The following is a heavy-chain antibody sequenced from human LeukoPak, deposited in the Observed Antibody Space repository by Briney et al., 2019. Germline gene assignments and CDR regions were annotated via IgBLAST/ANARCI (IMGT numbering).Heavy chain of an antibody. Sequence: SETLSLTRTVSGGSISSNSYYWGWIRQPPGKGLEWIGTIYYSGSTYYNPSLKSRVTISVDTSKNQFSLKLSSVTAADTAVYSCARTYYYGSGSRYYFDYWGQGTLVTVSS. CDR3: ARTYYYGSGSRYYFDY. J-gene: IGHJ4*02. CDR2: IYYSGST. D-gene: IGHD3-10*01. V-gene: IGHV4-39*01. CDR1: GGSISSNSYY.